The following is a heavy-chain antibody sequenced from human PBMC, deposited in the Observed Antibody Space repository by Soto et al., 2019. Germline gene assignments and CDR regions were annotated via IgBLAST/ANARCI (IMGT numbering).Heavy chain of an antibody. D-gene: IGHD6-19*01. V-gene: IGHV3-7*01. J-gene: IGHJ4*02. CDR1: GFTFSSYW. Sequence: EVQLVESGGGLVQPGGSLRLSCAASGFTFSSYWMTWVRQAPGKGLEWGTNIKQDGSAKYYVESVTGRFTISRDNAKNSLYLQMNSLRAEDTAVYYCASWLKTSGWYVLLEGSFDYWGQGTLVTVSS. CDR3: ASWLKTSGWYVLLEGSFDY. CDR2: IKQDGSAK.